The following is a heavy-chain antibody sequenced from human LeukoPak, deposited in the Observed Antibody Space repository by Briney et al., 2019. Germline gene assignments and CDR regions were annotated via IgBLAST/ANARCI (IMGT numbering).Heavy chain of an antibody. Sequence: ASVKVSCKASGYTFTGYYMHWVRQAPGQGLEWMGWINPNSGGTNYAQKFQGRVTMTRDTSISTAYMELSRLRSDDTAVYYCARAPSVAGTTGYWGQGTLVTVSS. CDR1: GYTFTGYY. CDR2: INPNSGGT. J-gene: IGHJ4*02. CDR3: ARAPSVAGTTGY. D-gene: IGHD6-19*01. V-gene: IGHV1-2*02.